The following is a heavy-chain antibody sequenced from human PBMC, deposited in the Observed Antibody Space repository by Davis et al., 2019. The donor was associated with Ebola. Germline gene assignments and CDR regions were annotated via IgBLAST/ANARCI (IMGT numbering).Heavy chain of an antibody. CDR3: ARDEGSGWWTFDY. Sequence: PGGSLRLSCAASGFSFSSYAMNWVRQAPGQGLEWVSYISSSSSTIYYADSVKGRFTISRDNAKNSLYLQMNSLRAEDTAVYYCARDEGSGWWTFDYWGQGTLVTVSS. V-gene: IGHV3-48*04. CDR2: ISSSSSTI. CDR1: GFSFSSYA. J-gene: IGHJ4*02. D-gene: IGHD6-19*01.